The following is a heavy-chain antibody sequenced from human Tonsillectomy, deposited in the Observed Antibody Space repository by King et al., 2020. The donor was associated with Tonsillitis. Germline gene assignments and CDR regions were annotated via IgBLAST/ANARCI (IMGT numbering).Heavy chain of an antibody. Sequence: VQLAQSGGRLVEPGGSLRLSCEGSGFSFSSYAMSWVRQAPGKGLEWVSGISRSGGARFYAPSVKGRFTISRDNSENTLFLQMSSLRVDDSSLYYCARYREYDTSGPALWGRGTLVTVSS. CDR2: ISRSGGAR. D-gene: IGHD2/OR15-2a*01. CDR3: ARYREYDTSGPAL. J-gene: IGHJ2*01. V-gene: IGHV3-23*04. CDR1: GFSFSSYA.